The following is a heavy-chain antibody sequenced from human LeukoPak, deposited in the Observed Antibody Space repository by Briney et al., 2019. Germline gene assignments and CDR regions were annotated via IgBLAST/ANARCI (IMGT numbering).Heavy chain of an antibody. CDR1: GGSISSSSYY. D-gene: IGHD1-26*01. Sequence: SETLSLTCTVSGGSISSSSYYWGWIRQPPGKGLEWIGSIYYSGSTYYNPSLKSRVTISVDTSKNQFSLKLSSVTAADTAVYYCARDESGFDYWGQGTLVTVSS. CDR2: IYYSGST. V-gene: IGHV4-39*07. J-gene: IGHJ4*02. CDR3: ARDESGFDY.